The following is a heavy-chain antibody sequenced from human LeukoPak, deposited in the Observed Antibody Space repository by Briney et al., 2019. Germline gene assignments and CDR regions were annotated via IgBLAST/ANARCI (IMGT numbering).Heavy chain of an antibody. J-gene: IGHJ4*02. Sequence: PGGSLRLSCAASGFTFSSYAMSWVRQAAGKGLEWVSAISGSGGSTYYADSVKGRFTISRDNSKNTLYLQMNSLRAEDTAVYYCAKVIYYYESSGYYLFDYWGRGTLATVSS. CDR1: GFTFSSYA. V-gene: IGHV3-23*01. D-gene: IGHD3-22*01. CDR3: AKVIYYYESSGYYLFDY. CDR2: ISGSGGST.